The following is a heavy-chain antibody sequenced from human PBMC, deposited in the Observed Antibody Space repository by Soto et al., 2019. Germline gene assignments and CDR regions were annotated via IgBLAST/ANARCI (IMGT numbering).Heavy chain of an antibody. D-gene: IGHD3-3*01. Sequence: SLSLTCTVCGDSVSSVGVHWACINRPPGKGLEWIGYIYNGGSTYYRPSLESRMHMSLDATRNHYSLRLTSVTAADTAVYFCARATVALDTISYFDYCGQRKLVSVS. V-gene: IGHV4-30-4*01. J-gene: IGHJ4*02. CDR3: ARATVALDTISYFDY. CDR1: GDSVSSVGVH. CDR2: IYNGGST.